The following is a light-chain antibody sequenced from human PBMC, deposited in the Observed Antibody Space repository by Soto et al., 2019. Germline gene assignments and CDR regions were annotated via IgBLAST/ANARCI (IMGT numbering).Light chain of an antibody. V-gene: IGKV1-8*01. J-gene: IGKJ5*01. Sequence: AIRMTQSPSSLSASTGDKVTITCRASQGVGSCLACYQQKSEEAPKLLIYDTYTLQSGVPSRFSGSVSVTDYTLTIKSLHSEDFATFYCQQCYSHPITFGQGTRLEIK. CDR2: DTY. CDR1: QGVGSC. CDR3: QQCYSHPIT.